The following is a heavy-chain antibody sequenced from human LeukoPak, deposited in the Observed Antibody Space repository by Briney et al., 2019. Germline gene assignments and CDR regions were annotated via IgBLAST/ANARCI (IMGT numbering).Heavy chain of an antibody. CDR2: IYYSGST. D-gene: IGHD2-2*01. V-gene: IGHV4-59*12. J-gene: IGHJ4*02. Sequence: SETLSLTCTVSGGSISSYYWSWIRQPPGKGLEWIGYIYYSGSTNYNPSLKSRVTISVDKSKNQFSLKLSSVTAADTAVYYCALVPVDHYFDYWGQGTLVTVSS. CDR3: ALVPVDHYFDY. CDR1: GGSISSYY.